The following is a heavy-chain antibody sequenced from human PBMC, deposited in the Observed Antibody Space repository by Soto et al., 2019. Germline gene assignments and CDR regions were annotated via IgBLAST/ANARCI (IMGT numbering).Heavy chain of an antibody. D-gene: IGHD2-2*01. V-gene: IGHV1-69*02. J-gene: IGHJ3*02. CDR1: GGPFSSYT. Sequence: GASVKVSCKSSGGPFSSYTISWVRQAPGQGLEWMGRIFPILGIANYAQKFQGRVTITADKSTSTAYMELSSLRSEDTAVYYCARAGYCSSTSCPNDAFDIWGQGTMVTVSS. CDR3: ARAGYCSSTSCPNDAFDI. CDR2: IFPILGIA.